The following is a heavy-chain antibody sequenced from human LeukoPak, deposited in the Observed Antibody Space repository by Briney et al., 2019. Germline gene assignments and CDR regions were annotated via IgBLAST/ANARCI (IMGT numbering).Heavy chain of an antibody. CDR3: AREQWEGFDY. J-gene: IGHJ4*02. Sequence: SETLSLTCTVSGGSISSYYWSWIRQPPGKGPEWIGYIYYSGSTNYNPSLKSRVTISVDTSKNQFSLKLSSVTAADTAVYYCAREQWEGFDYWGQGTLVTVSS. V-gene: IGHV4-59*01. CDR1: GGSISSYY. CDR2: IYYSGST. D-gene: IGHD1-26*01.